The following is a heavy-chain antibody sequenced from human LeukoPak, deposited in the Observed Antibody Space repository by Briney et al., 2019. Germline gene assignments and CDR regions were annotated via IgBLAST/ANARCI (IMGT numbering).Heavy chain of an antibody. V-gene: IGHV3-48*03. D-gene: IGHD7-27*01. CDR2: ISSSGTTI. CDR1: GFTFSSYE. J-gene: IGHJ4*02. Sequence: SGGSLRLSCAASGFTFSSYELNWVRQAPGKGLEWNSYISSSGTTIYYTDSVKGRFTISRDNAKNSLYLQMNSLRAEDTAVYYCARGLGKGDYWGQGTLVTVSS. CDR3: ARGLGKGDY.